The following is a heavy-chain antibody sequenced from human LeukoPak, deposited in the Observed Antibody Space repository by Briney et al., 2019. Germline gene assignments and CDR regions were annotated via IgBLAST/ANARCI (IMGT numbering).Heavy chain of an antibody. Sequence: GESLKISFKGSGYSFTTYWISRVRQMPGKGLEWMGRIDPSDSYTNYSPSFQGHVTISADKSFSTAYLQWTSLKASDTAMYYCARHAKAYGSSCDYWGQGTLVTVSS. D-gene: IGHD6-13*01. CDR1: GYSFTTYW. V-gene: IGHV5-10-1*01. CDR3: ARHAKAYGSSCDY. CDR2: IDPSDSYT. J-gene: IGHJ4*02.